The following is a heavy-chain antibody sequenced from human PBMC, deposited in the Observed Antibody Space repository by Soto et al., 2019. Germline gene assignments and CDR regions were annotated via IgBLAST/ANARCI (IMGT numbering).Heavy chain of an antibody. CDR1: GAALNSGNYY. CDR2: IYVTGSV. J-gene: IGHJ5*02. CDR3: ARLRIATNNYKWFDP. D-gene: IGHD2-21*01. Sequence: KPSETLSLTCIVSGAALNSGNYYWIWIRQVPGKGLEWIGHIYVTGSVDYNPSLRDRITISQDTSERQFSLNLRLVTAADTAVYYCARLRIATNNYKWFDPWGQGTLVTVSS. V-gene: IGHV4-31*03.